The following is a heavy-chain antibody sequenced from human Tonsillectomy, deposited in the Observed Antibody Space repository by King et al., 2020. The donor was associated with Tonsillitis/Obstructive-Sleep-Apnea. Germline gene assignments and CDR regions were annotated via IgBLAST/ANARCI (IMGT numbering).Heavy chain of an antibody. CDR3: VRQGGDV. CDR1: GYTFTNYW. V-gene: IGHV5-51*01. Sequence: VQLVESGADVKEPGESLKISCKASGYTFTNYWIEWVRQRPGQGLEWMGMIYTSDSDTRYSPSFQGQVTISADRSINTAYLQWSSLTASDTAIYYCVRQGGDVWGQGTMVIVSS. CDR2: IYTSDSDT. J-gene: IGHJ3*01.